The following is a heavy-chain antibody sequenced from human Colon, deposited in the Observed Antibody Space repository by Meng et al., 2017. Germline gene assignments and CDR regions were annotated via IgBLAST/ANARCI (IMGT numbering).Heavy chain of an antibody. CDR3: ARVADFWAGRQYYFDY. J-gene: IGHJ4*02. Sequence: QVQLQESSPGLGKHWGTLSLTCRVYGGSISSSNWWSWVRQPPGKGLEWIGEIFHSESTNYNPSLKSRVTISVDKSKNEFSLKVRSVTAADTAVYYCARVADFWAGRQYYFDYWGQGSLVTVSS. CDR1: GGSISSSNW. CDR2: IFHSEST. V-gene: IGHV4-4*02. D-gene: IGHD3/OR15-3a*01.